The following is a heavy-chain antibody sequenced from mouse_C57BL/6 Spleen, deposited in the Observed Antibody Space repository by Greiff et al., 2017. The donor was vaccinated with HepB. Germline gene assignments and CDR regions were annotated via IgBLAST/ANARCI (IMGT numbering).Heavy chain of an antibody. CDR3: ASLYGYDGAWLAY. Sequence: EVQLQQSGPELVKPGASVKIPCKASGYPFTYYIMDWVKPSHGKSLEWIGDINPNNGGTNYNQKFKGKATFTVDKSSSTAYMELRSLTSEDTAVYYWASLYGYDGAWLAYWGQGTLVTVSA. J-gene: IGHJ3*01. CDR2: INPNNGGT. D-gene: IGHD2-2*01. CDR1: GYPFTYYI. V-gene: IGHV1-18*01.